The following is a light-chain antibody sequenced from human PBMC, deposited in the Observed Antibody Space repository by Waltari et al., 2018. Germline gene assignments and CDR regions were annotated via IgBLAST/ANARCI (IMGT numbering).Light chain of an antibody. CDR1: SSDVGGYNY. CDR2: DVS. CDR3: SSYISSSTLEL. V-gene: IGLV2-14*03. Sequence: QSALTQPASVSGSPGQSITISCTGTSSDVGGYNYVSWYQQHPGKAPKLMLYDVSNRPSWVSNRCSGSKSGNTACLTISGLQAEDEADYYCSSYISSSTLELFGGGTSLTVL. J-gene: IGLJ2*01.